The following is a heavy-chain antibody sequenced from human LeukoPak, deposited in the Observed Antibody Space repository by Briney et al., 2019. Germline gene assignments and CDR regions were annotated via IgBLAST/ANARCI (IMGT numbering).Heavy chain of an antibody. Sequence: GGSLRLSCAASGFTFSRYSMNWVRQAPGKGLEWVSSISSSSSYIYYADSLKGRFTISRDNAKTSLYLQMNSLRAEDTAVYYCARDTVTTFRFRDYYYYGMDVWGQGTTVTVSS. CDR2: ISSSSSYI. J-gene: IGHJ6*02. CDR3: ARDTVTTFRFRDYYYYGMDV. V-gene: IGHV3-21*04. D-gene: IGHD4-17*01. CDR1: GFTFSRYS.